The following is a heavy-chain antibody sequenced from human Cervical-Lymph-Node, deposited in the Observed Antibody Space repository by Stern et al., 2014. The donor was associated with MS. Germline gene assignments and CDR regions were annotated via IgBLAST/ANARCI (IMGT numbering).Heavy chain of an antibody. CDR3: ARVEVGDTVYYYYYGMDV. D-gene: IGHD1-26*01. J-gene: IGHJ6*02. CDR1: GFTFSSYA. Sequence: VQLVESGGGVVQPGRSLRLSCAASGFTFSSYAMHWVRQAPGKGLEWVAVISYDEGNKYYADSVKGRFTISRDNSKNTLYLQMNSVRAEDTAVYYCARVEVGDTVYYYYYGMDVWGQGTTVTVSS. CDR2: ISYDEGNK. V-gene: IGHV3-30*01.